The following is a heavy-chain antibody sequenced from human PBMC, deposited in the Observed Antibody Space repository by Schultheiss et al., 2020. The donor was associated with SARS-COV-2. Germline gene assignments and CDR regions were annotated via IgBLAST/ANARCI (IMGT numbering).Heavy chain of an antibody. J-gene: IGHJ6*02. V-gene: IGHV1-18*01. CDR3: ARGDYDFWSGYYSGVSYYGMDV. D-gene: IGHD3-3*01. CDR2: IRAYNGNT. CDR1: GYTFTSYG. Sequence: ASVKVSCKASGYTFTSYGISWVRQAPGQGLEWMGWIRAYNGNTNFAQKFQGRVTITRDTSASTAYMELSSLRSEDTAVYYCARGDYDFWSGYYSGVSYYGMDVWGQGTTVTVSS.